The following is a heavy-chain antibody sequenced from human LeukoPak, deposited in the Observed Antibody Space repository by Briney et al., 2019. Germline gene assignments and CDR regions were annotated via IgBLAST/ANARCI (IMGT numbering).Heavy chain of an antibody. Sequence: ASVKVSCKASGYTFISYDINWVRQATGQGLEWMGWMNPNSGNTGYAQKFQGRVTITRNTSISTAYMELSSLRSEDTAVYYCARGPTLTRFLESYNCFGPWGQGTLVTVSS. V-gene: IGHV1-8*03. CDR1: GYTFISYD. J-gene: IGHJ5*02. CDR3: ARGPTLTRFLESYNCFGP. D-gene: IGHD3-3*01. CDR2: MNPNSGNT.